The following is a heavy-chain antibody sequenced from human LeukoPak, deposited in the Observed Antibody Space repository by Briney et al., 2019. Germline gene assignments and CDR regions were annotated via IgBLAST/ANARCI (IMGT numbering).Heavy chain of an antibody. CDR2: ISSGGGTI. D-gene: IGHD2/OR15-2a*01. Sequence: GSLRLSCAASGFTFSSYEMNWVRQAPGKGLEWVSFISSGGGTIYYADSVKGRFTISRDNARNSLYLQMNSLRAEDTAFYYCARDAIVNGAFNIWGQGTMVTVSS. CDR3: ARDAIVNGAFNI. V-gene: IGHV3-48*03. J-gene: IGHJ3*02. CDR1: GFTFSSYE.